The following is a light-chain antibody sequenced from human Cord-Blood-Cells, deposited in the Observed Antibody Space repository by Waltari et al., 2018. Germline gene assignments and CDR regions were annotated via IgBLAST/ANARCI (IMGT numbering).Light chain of an antibody. CDR3: NSRDSSGNHLV. V-gene: IGLV3-19*01. CDR1: SLRSYY. J-gene: IGLJ2*01. CDR2: GKN. Sequence: SSELTQDPAVSVALGQTVRITRQGDSLRSYYASWYQQKPGQAPVLVIYGKNNRPSGIPDRFSGSSSGNTASLTITEAQAEDEADYYCNSRDSSGNHLVFGGGTKLTVL.